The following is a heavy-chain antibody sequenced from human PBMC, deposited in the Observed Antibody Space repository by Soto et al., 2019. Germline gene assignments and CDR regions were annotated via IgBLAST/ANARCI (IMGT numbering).Heavy chain of an antibody. CDR3: ARHLSPTGYYGMDV. D-gene: IGHD3-16*02. V-gene: IGHV5-51*01. CDR2: IYPGESDT. J-gene: IGHJ6*02. CDR1: GYSFTSYW. Sequence: LGESLKISCKGCGYSFTSYWIGWVRQMPGKGLEWMGIIYPGESDTRYSPSFQGQVTISADKSISAAYLQWSSLKASDTAMYYCARHLSPTGYYGMDVWGQGATVTVSS.